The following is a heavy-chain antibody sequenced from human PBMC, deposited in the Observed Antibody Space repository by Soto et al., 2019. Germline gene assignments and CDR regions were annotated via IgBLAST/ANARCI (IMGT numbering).Heavy chain of an antibody. V-gene: IGHV4-39*01. CDR3: ASIRYFDWLPYFDY. D-gene: IGHD3-9*01. Sequence: SETLSLTCTVSGGSISSSSYYWGWIRQPPGKGLEWIGSIYYSGSTYYNPSLKSRVTISVDTSKNQFSLKLSSVTAADTAVYYCASIRYFDWLPYFDYWGQGTLVTVSS. CDR2: IYYSGST. J-gene: IGHJ4*02. CDR1: GGSISSSSYY.